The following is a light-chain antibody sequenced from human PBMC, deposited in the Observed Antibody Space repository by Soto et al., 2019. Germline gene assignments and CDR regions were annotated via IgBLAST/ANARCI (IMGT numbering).Light chain of an antibody. CDR1: QGFSNS. V-gene: IGKV1-27*01. Sequence: DIQMTQSPSSLSASVGDRVTITCRASQGFSNSLAWYQQKPGKVPKLLIYAASTLQSGVPSRFSGSGSGTDFTLTITSLQPEDVATYYCQKYNSAPWTFGQGTNVEIK. CDR3: QKYNSAPWT. CDR2: AAS. J-gene: IGKJ1*01.